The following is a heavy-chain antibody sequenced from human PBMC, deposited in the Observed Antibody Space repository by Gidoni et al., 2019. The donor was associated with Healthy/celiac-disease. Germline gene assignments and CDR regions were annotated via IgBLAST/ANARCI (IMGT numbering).Heavy chain of an antibody. D-gene: IGHD3-9*01. CDR3: ARVSSLTGYYLYYYYGMDV. CDR2: INHSGST. V-gene: IGHV4-34*01. CDR1: GGSFSGYY. Sequence: QVQLQQWGAGLLKPSETLSLTCAVYGGSFSGYYWSWIRQPPGKGLEWIGEINHSGSTNYNPSLKSRVTISVDTSKNQFSLKLSSVTAADTAVYYCARVSSLTGYYLYYYYGMDVWGQGTTVTVSS. J-gene: IGHJ6*02.